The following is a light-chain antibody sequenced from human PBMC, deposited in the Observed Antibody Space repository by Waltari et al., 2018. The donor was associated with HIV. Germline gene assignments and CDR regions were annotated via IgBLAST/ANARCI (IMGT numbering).Light chain of an antibody. CDR1: NNDVDAYNY. CDR3: TSYISSSSPV. J-gene: IGLJ3*02. Sequence: QSALTQPASVSGSPGQSITISCTGTNNDVDAYNYVSWSQPHPGKAPKVMIYEGNNRPSGVSNRFSGSKSGNTASLTISGLQAEDEADYFCTSYISSSSPVFGGWTKLTVL. CDR2: EGN. V-gene: IGLV2-14*01.